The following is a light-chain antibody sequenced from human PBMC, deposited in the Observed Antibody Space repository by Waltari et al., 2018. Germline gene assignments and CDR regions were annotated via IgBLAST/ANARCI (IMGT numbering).Light chain of an antibody. CDR1: QSLSTW. CDR3: QQYSRSPWT. V-gene: IGKV1-5*03. Sequence: DVQMTQSPSILSASVGDRVTITCRAGQSLSTWLAWYQQKPGKAPKLLIYKASTLESGVPSRFSGSGSGIEFTLTINSLQPDDFATYHCQQYSRSPWTFGQGTKVEI. J-gene: IGKJ1*01. CDR2: KAS.